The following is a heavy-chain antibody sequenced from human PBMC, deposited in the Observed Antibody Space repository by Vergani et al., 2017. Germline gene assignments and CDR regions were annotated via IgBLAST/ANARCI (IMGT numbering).Heavy chain of an antibody. CDR3: ARGLGGWFDP. J-gene: IGHJ5*02. CDR1: GGSFSGYY. CDR2: INHSGST. D-gene: IGHD3-16*01. V-gene: IGHV4-34*01. Sequence: QVQLQQWGAGLLKPSETLSLTCAVYGGSFSGYYWSWIRQPPGKGLEWIGEINHSGSTNYNPSLKSRVTISVDTSKNQFSLKLSSVTAADTAVYYCARGLGGWFDPWGQGTLVTVSS.